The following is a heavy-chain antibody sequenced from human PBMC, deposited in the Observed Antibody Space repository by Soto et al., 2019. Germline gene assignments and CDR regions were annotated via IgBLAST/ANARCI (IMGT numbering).Heavy chain of an antibody. CDR2: ISAYNGNT. J-gene: IGHJ5*02. CDR3: ARVGSAAGRINGFDP. Sequence: QVQLVQSGAEVKKPGASVKVSCKASAYTFTNFAISWVRQAPGQGLEWMGWISAYNGNTNYGQKLQGRVTMTTDTSTSTAYMELRSLRPDETAVYYCARVGSAAGRINGFDPWGQGTLVTVSS. V-gene: IGHV1-18*01. CDR1: AYTFTNFA. D-gene: IGHD6-13*01.